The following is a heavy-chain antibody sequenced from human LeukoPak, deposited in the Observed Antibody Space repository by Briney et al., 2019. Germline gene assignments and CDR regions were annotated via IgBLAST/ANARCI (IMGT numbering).Heavy chain of an antibody. Sequence: SETLSLTCTVSGGSISSYYWSWIRQPPGKGLEWIGFIYYSGSTNYNPSLKSRVTISVDTSKKQFSLRPSSVTAADTAVYYCARQVIDGSGSYNFDYWGQGTLVTVSS. V-gene: IGHV4-59*08. CDR3: ARQVIDGSGSYNFDY. CDR1: GGSISSYY. CDR2: IYYSGST. J-gene: IGHJ4*02. D-gene: IGHD3-10*01.